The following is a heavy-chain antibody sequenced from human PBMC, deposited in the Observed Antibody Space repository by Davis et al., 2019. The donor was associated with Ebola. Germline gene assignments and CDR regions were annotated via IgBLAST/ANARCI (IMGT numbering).Heavy chain of an antibody. V-gene: IGHV1-8*02. Sequence: AASVKVSCKASGGTFSSYAINWVRQATGQGLEWMGWMNPNSGNTGYAQKFQGRVTMTRNTSISTAYMELSSLRSEDTAVYYCARTDYGDYVAHYYYYGMDVWGQGTTVTVSS. D-gene: IGHD4-17*01. J-gene: IGHJ6*02. CDR1: GGTFSSYA. CDR3: ARTDYGDYVAHYYYYGMDV. CDR2: MNPNSGNT.